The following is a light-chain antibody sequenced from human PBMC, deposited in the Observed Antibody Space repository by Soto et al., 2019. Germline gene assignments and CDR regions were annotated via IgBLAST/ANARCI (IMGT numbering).Light chain of an antibody. CDR3: QQSHSTPWT. J-gene: IGKJ1*01. CDR2: AAS. V-gene: IGKV1-39*01. Sequence: DIQMTQSPSSLSASVGDRVTITCRASQSISNYLNWYQQKPGEAPQLLIYAASSLHSGDPSRFSGSGSGTDFILTINSLQPDDLATYYCQQSHSTPWTFGHGTKVEIK. CDR1: QSISNY.